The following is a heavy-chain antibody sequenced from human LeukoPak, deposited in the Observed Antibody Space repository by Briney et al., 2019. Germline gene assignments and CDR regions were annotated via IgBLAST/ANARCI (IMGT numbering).Heavy chain of an antibody. CDR3: ARDLRAKY. Sequence: PSETLSLTCNVSGASIFSYYWSWIRQAPGKGLEWIGYVHHSGRTNSNPSLGSRVTMSVDTSTSQLSLNLTSVTTADTAVYFCARDLRAKYWGQGTLVFVSS. V-gene: IGHV4-59*01. J-gene: IGHJ1*01. D-gene: IGHD4/OR15-4a*01. CDR1: GASIFSYY. CDR2: VHHSGRT.